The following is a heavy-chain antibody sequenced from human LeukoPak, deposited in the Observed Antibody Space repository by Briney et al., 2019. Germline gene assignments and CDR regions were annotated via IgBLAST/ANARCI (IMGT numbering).Heavy chain of an antibody. V-gene: IGHV4-59*01. CDR3: ARAEKAVTGTLDS. CDR2: MYNRGST. D-gene: IGHD6-19*01. Sequence: SETLSHTCTVSADSSSNYYWSWLRQSIGKELEWIGYMYNRGSTIYNPSLRSRVTISTDTSKNQFSLRLTSVTAADTAVYYCARAEKAVTGTLDSWGQGTLITVSS. CDR1: ADSSSNYY. J-gene: IGHJ4*02.